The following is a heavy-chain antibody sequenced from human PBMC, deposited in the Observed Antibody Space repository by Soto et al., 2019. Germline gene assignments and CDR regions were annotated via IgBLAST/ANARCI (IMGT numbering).Heavy chain of an antibody. CDR2: IKPGDSDT. D-gene: IGHD3-10*01. V-gene: IGHV5-51*01. CDR3: GGGGVRGVITRTRDYYGMDA. CDR1: CYSFTSYS. Sequence: PAESLKTSCTASCYSFTSYSIGWVRPLPGKGLERMGSIKPGDSDTGYSPSCQGQVTIAADKSISTDYLQWSGLKASDAAMYYCGGGGVRGVITRTRDYYGMDAWGQGTTVTGS. J-gene: IGHJ6*02.